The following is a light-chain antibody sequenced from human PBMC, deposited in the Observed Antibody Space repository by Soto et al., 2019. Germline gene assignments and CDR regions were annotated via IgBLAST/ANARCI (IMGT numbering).Light chain of an antibody. CDR2: GAS. CDR3: HHYGDSPPET. V-gene: IGKV3-20*01. Sequence: EIVLTQSPGTLSSSPGERATLSCRARQSIYSRYLSWHQQRPGQPPRLLIHGASTRAAGISDRFSGSGSGTDFTLTISRLEPEDFAVYYCHHYGDSPPETFGQGTKVDIK. J-gene: IGKJ1*01. CDR1: QSIYSRY.